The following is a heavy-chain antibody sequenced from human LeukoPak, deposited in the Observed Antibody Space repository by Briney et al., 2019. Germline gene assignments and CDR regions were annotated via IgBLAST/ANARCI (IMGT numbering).Heavy chain of an antibody. J-gene: IGHJ3*02. D-gene: IGHD4-17*01. Sequence: GGSLRLSCAASGFTFSSYWMSWVRQAPGKGLEWVANIKQDGSEKYYVDSVKGRFTISRDNAKNSLYLQMNSLRAEDTAVYYCAGNDYGDYGAAFDIWGQGTMVTVSS. V-gene: IGHV3-7*01. CDR3: AGNDYGDYGAAFDI. CDR2: IKQDGSEK. CDR1: GFTFSSYW.